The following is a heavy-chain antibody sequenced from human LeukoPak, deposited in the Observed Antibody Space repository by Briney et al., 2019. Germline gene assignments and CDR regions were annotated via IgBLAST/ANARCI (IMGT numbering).Heavy chain of an antibody. CDR2: INPNSGGT. CDR3: ARVDSGSYSGSLDY. V-gene: IGHV1-2*02. D-gene: IGHD1-26*01. CDR1: GYTFTGYY. J-gene: IGHJ4*02. Sequence: GASVKVSCKASGYTFTGYYMHWVRQAPGQGLEWMGWINPNSGGTNYAQKFQGRVTMTRDTSISTAYMELSRLRSDDTAVYYCARVDSGSYSGSLDYWGGRALVAVSS.